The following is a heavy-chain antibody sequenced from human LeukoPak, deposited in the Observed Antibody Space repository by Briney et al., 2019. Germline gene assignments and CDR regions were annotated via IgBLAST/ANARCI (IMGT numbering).Heavy chain of an antibody. CDR2: MYYSGST. CDR1: GVSISSYY. Sequence: SETLSLTCTVSGVSISSYYWSWIRQPPGKGLEWTGYMYYSGSTKYNPSLKSRVTISVDTSKNQFSLKLSSVTAADTAVYYCARTTYRGYYLDYWGQGTLVTVSS. J-gene: IGHJ4*02. CDR3: ARTTYRGYYLDY. V-gene: IGHV4-59*01. D-gene: IGHD1-1*01.